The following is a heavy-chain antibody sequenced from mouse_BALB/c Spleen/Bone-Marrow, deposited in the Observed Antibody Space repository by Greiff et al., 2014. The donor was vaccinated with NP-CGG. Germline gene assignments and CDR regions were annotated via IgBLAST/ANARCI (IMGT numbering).Heavy chain of an antibody. Sequence: VQLKESGTVLARPGASVKISRKASGYTFTSYWMHWVKQRPGQGLEWIGTIYPGNSDTTYNQKFKGKAKLAAVTSTSTAYMELSSLTNEDSAVYYCTTLARNYFDYWGQGTTLTVSS. CDR3: TTLARNYFDY. CDR2: IYPGNSDT. CDR1: GYTFTSYW. J-gene: IGHJ2*01. V-gene: IGHV1-5*01.